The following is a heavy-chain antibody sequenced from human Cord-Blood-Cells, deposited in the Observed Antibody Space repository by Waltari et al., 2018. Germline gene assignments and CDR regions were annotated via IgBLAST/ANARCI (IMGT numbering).Heavy chain of an antibody. CDR2: IIPIFGTA. Sequence: QVQLVQSGAEVKKPGSSVKVSCKASGGTFGSYAISWVRQAPGQGLEWMGGIIPIFGTANYAQKFQGRVTITADESTSTAYMELSSLRSEDTAVYYCARASLNVVVPAAIGSSFDYWGQGTLVTVSS. J-gene: IGHJ4*02. V-gene: IGHV1-69*01. D-gene: IGHD2-2*01. CDR3: ARASLNVVVPAAIGSSFDY. CDR1: GGTFGSYA.